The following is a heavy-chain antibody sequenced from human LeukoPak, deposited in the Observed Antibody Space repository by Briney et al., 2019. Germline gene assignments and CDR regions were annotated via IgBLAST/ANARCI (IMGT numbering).Heavy chain of an antibody. CDR3: AKGLQRTPYYYYGIDV. Sequence: PGGSLRLSCAASGFTFSDYAMSWVRQAPGKGLEWVSAVTYSGAPTYYADSVKGRFTISRDTPKNTLYLQMNSLRVEDTAVYYCAKGLQRTPYYYYGIDVWGQGTTVTVSS. CDR2: VTYSGAPT. V-gene: IGHV3-23*01. D-gene: IGHD2-2*01. J-gene: IGHJ6*02. CDR1: GFTFSDYA.